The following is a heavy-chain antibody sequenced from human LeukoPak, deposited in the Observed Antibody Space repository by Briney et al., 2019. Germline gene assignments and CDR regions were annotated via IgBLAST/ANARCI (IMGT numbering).Heavy chain of an antibody. CDR3: ARDHQRFDP. CDR2: IYHSGST. J-gene: IGHJ5*02. Sequence: PSETLSLTCTVSGYSISSGYYWGWIRQPPGKGLEWIGSIYHSGSTNYNPSLKSRVTISVDTSKNQFSLKLSSVTAADTAVYYCARDHQRFDPWGQGTLVTVSS. D-gene: IGHD2-2*01. CDR1: GYSISSGYY. V-gene: IGHV4-38-2*02.